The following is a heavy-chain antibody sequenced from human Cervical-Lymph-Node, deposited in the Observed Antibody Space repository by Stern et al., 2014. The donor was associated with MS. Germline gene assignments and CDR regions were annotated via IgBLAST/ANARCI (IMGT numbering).Heavy chain of an antibody. D-gene: IGHD4-11*01. CDR2: IRGGSGST. CDR3: TTRDNYGDY. J-gene: IGHJ4*02. CDR1: ASTFSAYS. Sequence: VQLVESGGGLVKPGGSLRLSCAASASTFSAYSMNWVRHAPGQGLEWVASIRGGSGSTYYGDSVKGRFAISRDNAKKSLYLHMSSPRGEDTAVYYCTTRDNYGDYWGQGTQVTVSS. V-gene: IGHV3-21*02.